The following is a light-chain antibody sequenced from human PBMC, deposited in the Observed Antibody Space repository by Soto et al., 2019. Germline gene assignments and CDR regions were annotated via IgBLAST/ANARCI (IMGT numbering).Light chain of an antibody. J-gene: IGLJ1*01. Sequence: QSVLTQPASVSGSPGQSITISCTGTSSDVGGYNYVSWYQQHPRKAPKLMIYEVSDRPSGVSDRFSGSKSGNTASLTISGLQAEDEADYYCSSFTTGNTLVFGTGTKGTVL. CDR3: SSFTTGNTLV. V-gene: IGLV2-14*01. CDR2: EVS. CDR1: SSDVGGYNY.